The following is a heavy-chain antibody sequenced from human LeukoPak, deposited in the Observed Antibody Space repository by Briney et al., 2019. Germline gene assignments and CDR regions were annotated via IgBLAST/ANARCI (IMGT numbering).Heavy chain of an antibody. Sequence: GASVKVSCKASGYTFTSYYMHWVRQAPGQGLEWMGIINPSGGSTSYAQKFQGRVTMTRDTSTSTVYMELSSLRSEDTAVYYCARRYCSGGSCYSDWDAFDIWGQGTMVTVSS. D-gene: IGHD2-15*01. CDR3: ARRYCSGGSCYSDWDAFDI. J-gene: IGHJ3*02. CDR2: INPSGGST. V-gene: IGHV1-46*01. CDR1: GYTFTSYY.